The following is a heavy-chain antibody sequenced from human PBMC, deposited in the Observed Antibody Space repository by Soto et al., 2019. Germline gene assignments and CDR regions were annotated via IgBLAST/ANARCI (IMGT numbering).Heavy chain of an antibody. CDR2: INHSGST. CDR1: GGSFSGYY. Sequence: SETLSLTCAVYGGSFSGYYWSWIRQPPGKGLEWIGEINHSGSTNYNPSLKSRVTISVDTSKNQFSLKLSSVTAADTAVYYCARRYCGGDCYSRSSWFDPWGQGTLVTVSS. D-gene: IGHD2-21*02. J-gene: IGHJ5*02. V-gene: IGHV4-34*01. CDR3: ARRYCGGDCYSRSSWFDP.